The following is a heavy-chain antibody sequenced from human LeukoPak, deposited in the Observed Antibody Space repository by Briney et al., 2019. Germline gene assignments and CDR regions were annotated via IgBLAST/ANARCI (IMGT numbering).Heavy chain of an antibody. D-gene: IGHD6-19*01. V-gene: IGHV1-18*01. CDR1: GYTFTSYG. Sequence: ASVKVSCKASGYTFTSYGISWVRQAPGQGLEWMGWISAYNGNTNYAQKLQGRVTMTTDTSTSTAYMELRSLRSEDTAVYYCARERGGSGWYSYYFDYWGQGTLVTVSS. J-gene: IGHJ4*02. CDR3: ARERGGSGWYSYYFDY. CDR2: ISAYNGNT.